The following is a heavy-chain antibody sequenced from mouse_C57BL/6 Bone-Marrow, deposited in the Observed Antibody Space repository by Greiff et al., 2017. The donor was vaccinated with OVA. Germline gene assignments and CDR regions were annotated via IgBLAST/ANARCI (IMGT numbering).Heavy chain of an antibody. CDR1: GFTFSSYA. D-gene: IGHD1-1*01. V-gene: IGHV5-4*01. CDR3: ARDYYGSSPFAY. Sequence: DVMLVESGGGLVKPGGSLKLSCAASGFTFSSYAMSWVRQTPEKRLEWVATISDGGSYTYYPDNVKGRFTISRDNAKNNLYLQMSHLKPEDTAMYYCARDYYGSSPFAYWGQGTLVTVSA. CDR2: ISDGGSYT. J-gene: IGHJ3*01.